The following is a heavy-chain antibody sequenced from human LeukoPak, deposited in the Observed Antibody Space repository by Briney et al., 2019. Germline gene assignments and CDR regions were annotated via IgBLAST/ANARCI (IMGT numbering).Heavy chain of an antibody. J-gene: IGHJ4*02. CDR3: AKTDPADWYYFDY. CDR2: INGRGGSI. Sequence: SGGSLRLSCAASGFTFSNYAMNWVRQAPGKGLEWVSAINGRGGSIFYADSVKGRFTISRDNSKNTLYLQMNTLRAEDTAVYYCAKTDPADWYYFDYWGQGTLVTVSS. D-gene: IGHD3-9*01. V-gene: IGHV3-23*01. CDR1: GFTFSNYA.